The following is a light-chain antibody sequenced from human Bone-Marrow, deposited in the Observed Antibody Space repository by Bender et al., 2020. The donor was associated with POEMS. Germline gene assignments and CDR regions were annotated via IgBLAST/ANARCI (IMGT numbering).Light chain of an antibody. CDR2: GYN. Sequence: QSALTQPASVSASPGQSISISCAGSSADIGGSDYVSWYQQHPDKAPKLVIYGYNNRPSGVPDRFSGSKSGTSASLAITGLQAEDEGDYYCQSYDNSLGGWVFGGGTKLTVL. J-gene: IGLJ3*02. CDR3: QSYDNSLGGWV. CDR1: SADIGGSDY. V-gene: IGLV2-14*03.